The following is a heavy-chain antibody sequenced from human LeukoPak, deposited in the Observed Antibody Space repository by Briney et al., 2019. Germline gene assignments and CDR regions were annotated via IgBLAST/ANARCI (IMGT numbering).Heavy chain of an antibody. D-gene: IGHD3-22*01. CDR3: ARSTYYYDSSGYYWFDP. CDR1: GGSISSYY. J-gene: IGHJ5*02. Sequence: SETLSLTCTVSGGSISSYYWSWIRQPPGKGLEWIGYIYYSGSTNYNPSLKSRVTISVDTSKNQFSLKLSSVTAADTAVYYCARSTYYYDSSGYYWFDPWGQGTLVTVSS. V-gene: IGHV4-59*08. CDR2: IYYSGST.